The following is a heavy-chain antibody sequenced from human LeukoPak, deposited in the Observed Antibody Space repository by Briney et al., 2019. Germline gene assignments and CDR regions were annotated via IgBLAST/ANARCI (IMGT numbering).Heavy chain of an antibody. CDR1: GYTFTSYG. J-gene: IGHJ6*02. V-gene: IGHV1-18*04. CDR3: AIGYSSGWANYYYGMDV. Sequence: ASVKVSCKASGYTFTSYGISWVRQAPGQRLEWMGWISTYEGKTNYAQKLQGRVTMTTDTFTSTAYMELRSLRSDDTAVYYCAIGYSSGWANYYYGMDVWGQGTTVTVSS. CDR2: ISTYEGKT. D-gene: IGHD6-19*01.